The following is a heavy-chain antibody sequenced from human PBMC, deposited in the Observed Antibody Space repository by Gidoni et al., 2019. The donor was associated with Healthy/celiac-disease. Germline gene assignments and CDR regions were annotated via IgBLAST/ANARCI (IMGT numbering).Heavy chain of an antibody. V-gene: IGHV3-23*01. CDR2: ISGSGGST. CDR3: AKDLERFRYSYGYFDY. D-gene: IGHD5-18*01. J-gene: IGHJ4*02. Sequence: EVQLLESGGGLVQPGGSLRLSCAASGFTFSSYAMGWVRQAPGKGLEWVSAISGSGGSTYSADSVKGRFTISRDNSKNTLYLQMNSLRAEDTAVYYCAKDLERFRYSYGYFDYWGQGTLVTVSS. CDR1: GFTFSSYA.